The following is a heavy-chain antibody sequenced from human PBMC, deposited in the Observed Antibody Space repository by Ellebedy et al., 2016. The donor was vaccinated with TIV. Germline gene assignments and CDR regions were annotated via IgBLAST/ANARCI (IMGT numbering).Heavy chain of an antibody. V-gene: IGHV3-15*07. D-gene: IGHD2-2*01. Sequence: GGSLRLSCAASGFTFSNAWMNWVRQAPGKGLEWVGRIKSKTDGGTTDYAAPVKGRFTISRDDSKNTLYLQMNSLKTEDTAVYYCTTDPDIVVVPASPDYWGQGTLVTVSS. J-gene: IGHJ4*02. CDR2: IKSKTDGGTT. CDR1: GFTFSNAW. CDR3: TTDPDIVVVPASPDY.